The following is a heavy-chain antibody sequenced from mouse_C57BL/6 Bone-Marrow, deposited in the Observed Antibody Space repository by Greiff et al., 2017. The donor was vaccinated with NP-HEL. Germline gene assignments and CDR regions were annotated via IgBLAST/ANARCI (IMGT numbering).Heavy chain of an antibody. D-gene: IGHD1-1*01. V-gene: IGHV2-5*01. CDR3: AKNGYYYGSSSLAY. Sequence: QVQLKESGPGLVQPSQSLSITCTVSGFSLTSYGVHWVRQSPGKGLEWLGVIWRGGSTDYNAAFMSRLSITKDNSKSQVFFKMNSRQAYDTAIYYRAKNGYYYGSSSLAYWGQGTLVTVSA. J-gene: IGHJ3*01. CDR2: IWRGGST. CDR1: GFSLTSYG.